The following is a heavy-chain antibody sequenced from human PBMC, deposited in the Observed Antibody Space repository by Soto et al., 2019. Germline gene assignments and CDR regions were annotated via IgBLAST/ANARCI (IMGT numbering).Heavy chain of an antibody. CDR3: ARGLFTFDY. D-gene: IGHD3-16*01. CDR1: GFTFKTYS. CDR2: ISGSTSTI. V-gene: IGHV3-48*02. J-gene: IGHJ4*02. Sequence: EVELEESGGGLVHPGGSLRLSCAASGFTFKTYSMNWFRQAPGKGLEWLSYISGSTSTIYYADSVQGRFTISRDNAKNSLYLQMHSLRDEDTAVYYCARGLFTFDYWGQGTLVTVSS.